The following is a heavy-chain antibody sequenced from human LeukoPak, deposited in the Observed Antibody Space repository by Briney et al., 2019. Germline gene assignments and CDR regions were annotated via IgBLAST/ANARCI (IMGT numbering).Heavy chain of an antibody. CDR2: IYYSGDT. CDR3: ARVNTVAFFDY. Sequence: SSETLSLTCSVSGGSIISNSYYRGWIRQPPGKGLEWIGSIYYSGDTYYNPSLKSRVTMSVDTSKNQFSLKLSSVTAADTAVYYCARVNTVAFFDYWGQGTLVTVSS. D-gene: IGHD4-23*01. CDR1: GGSIISNSYY. J-gene: IGHJ4*02. V-gene: IGHV4-39*07.